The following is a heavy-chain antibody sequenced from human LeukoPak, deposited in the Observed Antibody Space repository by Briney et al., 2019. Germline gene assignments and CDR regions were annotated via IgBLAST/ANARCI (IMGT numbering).Heavy chain of an antibody. D-gene: IGHD2-2*01. CDR1: GFTFSSYS. Sequence: GGSLRLSCAASGFTFSSYSMNWVRRAPGKGLEWVSYISSSGSSIFYADSVKGRFTISRDNGKNSLYLQMNSLRDDDTAVYYCARSSGYQVPPGYWGQGTLVTVSS. J-gene: IGHJ4*02. V-gene: IGHV3-48*02. CDR3: ARSSGYQVPPGY. CDR2: ISSSGSSI.